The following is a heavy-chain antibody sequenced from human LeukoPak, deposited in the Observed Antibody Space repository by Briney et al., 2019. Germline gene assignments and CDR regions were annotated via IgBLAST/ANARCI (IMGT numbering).Heavy chain of an antibody. CDR1: GFTFGSYA. Sequence: GGSLRLSCAASGFTFGSYAMNWVRQAPGKGLEWVSVISGSGNSTYYADSVKGRFTISRDNSRNTLYLQMTSLRAEDTAVYYCAKDRVGRGVDYDAFDIWGQGTMVTVSS. V-gene: IGHV3-23*01. CDR3: AKDRVGRGVDYDAFDI. D-gene: IGHD3-9*01. CDR2: ISGSGNST. J-gene: IGHJ3*02.